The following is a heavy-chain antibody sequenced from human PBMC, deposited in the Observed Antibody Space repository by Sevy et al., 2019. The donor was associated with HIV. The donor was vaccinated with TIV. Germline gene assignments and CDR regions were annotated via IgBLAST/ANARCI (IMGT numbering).Heavy chain of an antibody. CDR2: ITSSSHIT. D-gene: IGHD1-1*01. J-gene: IGHJ4*02. Sequence: GGSLRPSCEVPGFSFNSYSFNWVRQAPGKGLEWISYITSSSHITYYAESVQGRFTISRDNVKKSLYLQMNSLRVEDTAIYYCVRGTGIRNLYYFDHWGQGTLVTVSS. V-gene: IGHV3-48*01. CDR3: VRGTGIRNLYYFDH. CDR1: GFSFNSYS.